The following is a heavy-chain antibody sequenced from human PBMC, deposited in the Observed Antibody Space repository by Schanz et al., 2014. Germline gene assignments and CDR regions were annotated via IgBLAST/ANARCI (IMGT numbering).Heavy chain of an antibody. Sequence: QIQLVQSGPEVKKPGATVKVSCKASEYSFTSYSMHWVRQAPGQRLEWMGWINTGSGDTKYSQNFQGRVTITRDTSASTAYMELRSLRSDDTAVYYCAKAEYDILTDSYSRLDPWGQGTLVTVSS. CDR3: AKAEYDILTDSYSRLDP. V-gene: IGHV1-3*04. D-gene: IGHD3-9*01. CDR2: INTGSGDT. CDR1: EYSFTSYS. J-gene: IGHJ5*02.